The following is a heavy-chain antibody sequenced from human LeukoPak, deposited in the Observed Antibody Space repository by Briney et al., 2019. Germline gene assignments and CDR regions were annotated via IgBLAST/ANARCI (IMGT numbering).Heavy chain of an antibody. J-gene: IGHJ3*02. CDR3: VRSHSAAFDI. CDR2: IKQDGSEK. V-gene: IGHV3-7*01. CDR1: GFTFSSYA. Sequence: PGGSLRLSCAASGFTFSSYAMSWVRQAPGKGLEWVANIKQDGSEKYYVDSVKGRFTISRDNAKNSLYLQMNSLRAEDTAVYYCVRSHSAAFDIWGQGTMVTVSS.